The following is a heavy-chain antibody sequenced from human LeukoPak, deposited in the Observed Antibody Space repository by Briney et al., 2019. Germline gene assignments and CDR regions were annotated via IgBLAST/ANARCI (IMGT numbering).Heavy chain of an antibody. V-gene: IGHV3-9*01. CDR2: ISWNSGSI. D-gene: IGHD2-21*02. CDR3: ARDRDIVVVTARGGFDY. J-gene: IGHJ4*01. CDR1: GFTFDDYA. Sequence: GGSLRLSCAASGFTFDDYAMHWVRHAPGKGLEWVSGISWNSGSIGYADSVKGRFTISRDNAKNSLYLQMNSLRAEDTAVYYCARDRDIVVVTARGGFDYWGHGTLVTVSS.